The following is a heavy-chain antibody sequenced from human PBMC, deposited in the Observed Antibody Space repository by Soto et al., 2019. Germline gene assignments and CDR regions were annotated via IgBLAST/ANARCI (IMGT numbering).Heavy chain of an antibody. Sequence: QVQLMQSGAEVKKSGASVKVSCKASGYTFINYGIIWVRQAPGQGLEWMGWITDYNGSKKYATKFQDRVTMTTDTSTSRAYMELRSLGSDDTAVYFCARDDFGDLWRSPDVWGQGTMVTVSS. CDR3: ARDDFGDLWRSPDV. D-gene: IGHD4-17*01. V-gene: IGHV1-18*04. CDR2: ITDYNGSK. CDR1: GYTFINYG. J-gene: IGHJ3*01.